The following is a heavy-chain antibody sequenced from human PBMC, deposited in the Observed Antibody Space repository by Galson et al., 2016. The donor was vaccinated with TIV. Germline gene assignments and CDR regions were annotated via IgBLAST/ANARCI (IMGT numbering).Heavy chain of an antibody. CDR1: GYSFTSYG. J-gene: IGHJ6*02. D-gene: IGHD2-21*01. CDR2: VSGYNENT. V-gene: IGHV1-18*01. Sequence: AVQVSCKASGYSFTSYGVSWVRQAPAQGLEWMGWVSGYNENTYYTQHFQGRVTMPTDTATSTAYLEMRSLRSDETAVYYCARDPTSSPRVVSQYHYYGMDVWGQGTLVTVSS. CDR3: ARDPTSSPRVVSQYHYYGMDV.